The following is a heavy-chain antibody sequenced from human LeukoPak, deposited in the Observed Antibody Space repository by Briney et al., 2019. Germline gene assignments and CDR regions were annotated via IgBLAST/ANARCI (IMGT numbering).Heavy chain of an antibody. Sequence: GGSLRLSCAASGFTFSSYWISWVRQAPGKGLGWVANIKQDGSEKYYVDSVKGRFTISRDNAKNSLYLQMNSLRAEDTAVYYCATDPSYGDYVDYWGQGTLVTVSS. CDR2: IKQDGSEK. V-gene: IGHV3-7*04. D-gene: IGHD4-17*01. CDR1: GFTFSSYW. CDR3: ATDPSYGDYVDY. J-gene: IGHJ4*02.